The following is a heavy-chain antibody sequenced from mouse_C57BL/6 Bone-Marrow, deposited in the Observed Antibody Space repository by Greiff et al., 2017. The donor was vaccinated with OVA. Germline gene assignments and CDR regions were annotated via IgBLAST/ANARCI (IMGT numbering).Heavy chain of an antibody. Sequence: EVQLQQSGPELVKPGASVKISCKASGYSFTGYYMNWVKQSPEKSLEWIGEINPSTGGTTYNQKFKAKATLTVDKSSSTAYMQLKSLTSEDSAVYYCARGTTVVAYYAMDYWGQGTSVTVSS. J-gene: IGHJ4*01. CDR1: GYSFTGYY. V-gene: IGHV1-42*01. D-gene: IGHD1-1*01. CDR3: ARGTTVVAYYAMDY. CDR2: INPSTGGT.